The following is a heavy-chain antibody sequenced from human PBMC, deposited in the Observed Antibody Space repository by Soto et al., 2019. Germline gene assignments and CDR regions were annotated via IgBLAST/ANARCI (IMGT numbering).Heavy chain of an antibody. J-gene: IGHJ6*02. V-gene: IGHV4-31*03. D-gene: IGHD4-4*01. Sequence: SETLSFTCTVSGSSISRGAYYSIWIRQHPGKGLEWIGYIYYSGSTYYNPSLKSRVTISVDTSKNQFSLKLSSVTAADTAVYYCARDRDYRLYYYYGMDVWGQGTTVTVSS. CDR2: IYYSGST. CDR1: GSSISRGAYY. CDR3: ARDRDYRLYYYYGMDV.